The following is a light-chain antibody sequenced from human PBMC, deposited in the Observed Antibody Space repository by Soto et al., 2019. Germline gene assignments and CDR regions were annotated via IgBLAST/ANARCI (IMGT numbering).Light chain of an antibody. J-gene: IGLJ1*01. CDR3: AAWADSLYFLYV. Sequence: QSVLTQPPSASGTPGQRVTISCSGSSSNIGSNAVNWYQQLPGTAPKLLSYNNNQRPSGVPDRFSGSKSGTSASLAISGLRSEDEADYYCAAWADSLYFLYVFGSGTKLTVL. CDR1: SSNIGSNA. V-gene: IGLV1-44*01. CDR2: NNN.